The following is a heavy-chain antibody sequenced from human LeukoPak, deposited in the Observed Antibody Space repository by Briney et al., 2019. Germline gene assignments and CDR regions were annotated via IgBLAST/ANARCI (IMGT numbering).Heavy chain of an antibody. CDR3: ARGYRDSSEENDYFDY. J-gene: IGHJ4*02. Sequence: PSQTLSLTCTVSGGSISSGGYYWSWIRQPPGKGLEWIGEINHSGSTNYNPSLKSRVTISVDTSKNQFSLKLSSVTAADTAVYYCARGYRDSSEENDYFDYWGQGTLVTVSS. CDR1: GGSISSGGYY. D-gene: IGHD6-19*01. CDR2: INHSGST. V-gene: IGHV4-30-2*01.